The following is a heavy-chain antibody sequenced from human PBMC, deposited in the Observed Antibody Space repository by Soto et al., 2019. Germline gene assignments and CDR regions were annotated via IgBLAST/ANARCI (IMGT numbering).Heavy chain of an antibody. CDR1: GFTFSSYA. CDR2: ISYDGSNK. V-gene: IGHV3-30-3*01. CDR3: ARDLDQSYYYDSSGSAMIDY. D-gene: IGHD3-22*01. Sequence: GGSLRLSCAASGFTFSSYAMHWVRQAPGKGLEWVAVISYDGSNKYYADSVKGRFTISRDNSKNTLYLQMNSLRAEDTAVYYCARDLDQSYYYDSSGSAMIDYWGQGTLVTVYS. J-gene: IGHJ4*02.